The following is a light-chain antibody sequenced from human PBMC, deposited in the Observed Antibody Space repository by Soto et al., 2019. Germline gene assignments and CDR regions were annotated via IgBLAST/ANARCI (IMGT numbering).Light chain of an antibody. CDR3: CSDAGSGIYV. CDR1: SSDVGRYNF. J-gene: IGLJ1*01. Sequence: QSVLTQPASVSGSPGQSITISCTGTSSDVGRYNFVSWYQQHPGKAPKILICEVTKRPSGVSNRFSGSKSGNTASLTISGLQAEDEADYYCCSDAGSGIYVFGTGTKLTVL. V-gene: IGLV2-23*02. CDR2: EVT.